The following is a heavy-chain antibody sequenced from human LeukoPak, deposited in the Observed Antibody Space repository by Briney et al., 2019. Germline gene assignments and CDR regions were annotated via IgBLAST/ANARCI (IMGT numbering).Heavy chain of an antibody. D-gene: IGHD3-9*01. J-gene: IGHJ4*02. CDR3: ARDLDWILLDY. V-gene: IGHV3-74*03. CDR2: IRPEGTTT. CDR1: GFTFSTYW. Sequence: GGCLRLSCAASGFTFSTYWMHWVRQAPGKGLVWVARIRPEGTTTAYADSVKGRFTISRDNAKNTLFLQMNSLSAEDTAVYYCARDLDWILLDYWGQGTLVTVSS.